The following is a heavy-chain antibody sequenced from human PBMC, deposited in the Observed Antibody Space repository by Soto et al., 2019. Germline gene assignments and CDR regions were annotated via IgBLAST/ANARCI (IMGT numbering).Heavy chain of an antibody. D-gene: IGHD2-21*02. J-gene: IGHJ5*02. Sequence: PSETLSLTCAVSGGSIRSGGYFWSWIRQPPGKGLEWIGYIYHSGSTYYNPSLKSRVSISVDRSKNQFSLKLSSVTAADTAGYYCARVRGPFWGGDGIPPPPTVSAPWAQGPLVPVPP. V-gene: IGHV4-30-2*01. CDR3: ARVRGPFWGGDGIPPPPTVSAP. CDR1: GGSIRSGGYF. CDR2: IYHSGST.